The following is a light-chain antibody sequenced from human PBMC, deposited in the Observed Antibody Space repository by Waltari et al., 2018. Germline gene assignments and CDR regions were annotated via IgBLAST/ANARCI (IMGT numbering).Light chain of an antibody. CDR3: VAWDDSLNGPV. Sequence: QSVLTQPPSASGTPGQRVTISCSGSSPNTGGNTVNRYQQLPGTAPKLLIHSNNQRPSGVPDRFSGSKSGTSASLAISGLQSDDEADYYCVAWDDSLNGPVFGGGTKLTVL. V-gene: IGLV1-44*01. CDR2: SNN. CDR1: SPNTGGNT. J-gene: IGLJ2*01.